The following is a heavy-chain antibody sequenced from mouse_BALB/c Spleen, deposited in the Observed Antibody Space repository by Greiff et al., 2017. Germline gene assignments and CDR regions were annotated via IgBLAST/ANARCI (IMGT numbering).Heavy chain of an antibody. Sequence: EVKVVESGGGLVQPGGSRKLSCAASGFTFSSFGMHWVRQAPEKGLEWVAYISSGSSTIYYADTVKGRFTISRDNPKNTLFLQMTSLRSEDTAMYYCARSLITTAPFAYWGQGTLVTVSA. CDR2: ISSGSSTI. CDR3: ARSLITTAPFAY. V-gene: IGHV5-17*02. CDR1: GFTFSSFG. J-gene: IGHJ3*01. D-gene: IGHD1-2*01.